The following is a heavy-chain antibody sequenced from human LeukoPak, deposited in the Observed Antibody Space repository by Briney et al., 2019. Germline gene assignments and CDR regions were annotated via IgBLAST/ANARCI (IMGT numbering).Heavy chain of an antibody. J-gene: IGHJ6*03. CDR3: ARSGYCSGGSCYWGHYYYYYYMDV. D-gene: IGHD2-15*01. CDR1: GYTLTELS. Sequence: VKVSCKVPGYTLTELSMHWVRQAPGKGLEWMGGFDPEDGETIYAQKFQGRVTMTEDTSTDTAYMELSSLRSEDTAVYYCARSGYCSGGSCYWGHYYYYYYMDVWGKGTTVTVSS. V-gene: IGHV1-24*01. CDR2: FDPEDGET.